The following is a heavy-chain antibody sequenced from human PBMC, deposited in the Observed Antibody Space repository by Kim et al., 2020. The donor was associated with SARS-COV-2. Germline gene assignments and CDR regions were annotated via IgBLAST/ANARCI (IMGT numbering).Heavy chain of an antibody. CDR2: ISWNSGSI. J-gene: IGHJ5*02. V-gene: IGHV3-9*01. Sequence: GGSLRLSCAASGFTFDDYAMHWVRQAPGKGLEWVSGISWNSGSIGYADSVKGRFTISRDNAKNSLYLQMNSLRAEDTALYYCAKDIPKIQLEPRGPFDPWGQGTLVTVSS. D-gene: IGHD1-1*01. CDR3: AKDIPKIQLEPRGPFDP. CDR1: GFTFDDYA.